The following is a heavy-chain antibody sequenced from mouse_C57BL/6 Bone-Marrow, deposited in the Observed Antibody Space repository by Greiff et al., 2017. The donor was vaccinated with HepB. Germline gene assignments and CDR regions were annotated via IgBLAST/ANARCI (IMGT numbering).Heavy chain of an antibody. Sequence: VQLKESGPVLVKPGASVKMSCKASGYTFTDYYMNWVKQSHGKSLEWIGVINPYHGSTSYNQKFKGKATLTVDKSSSTAYMELNSLTSEDSAVYYGARSRWLLPLFDYWGQGTTLTVSS. J-gene: IGHJ2*01. CDR1: GYTFTDYY. CDR3: ARSRWLLPLFDY. D-gene: IGHD2-3*01. CDR2: INPYHGST. V-gene: IGHV1-19*01.